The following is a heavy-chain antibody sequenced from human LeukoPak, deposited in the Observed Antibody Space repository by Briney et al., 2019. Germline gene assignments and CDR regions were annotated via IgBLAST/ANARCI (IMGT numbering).Heavy chain of an antibody. CDR2: IYYGGST. Sequence: SETLSLTCTVSGGSISSYYWSWIRQPPGKGLEWIGYIYYGGSTNYNPSLKSRVTISVDTSKNQFSLKLSSVTAADTAVYYCARDICGGDCYFVDVWGKGTTVTVSS. CDR1: GGSISSYY. CDR3: ARDICGGDCYFVDV. V-gene: IGHV4-59*01. D-gene: IGHD2-21*01. J-gene: IGHJ6*04.